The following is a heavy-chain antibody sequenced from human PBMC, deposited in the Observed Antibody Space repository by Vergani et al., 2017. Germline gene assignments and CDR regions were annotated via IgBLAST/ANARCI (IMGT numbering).Heavy chain of an antibody. CDR1: GGPISSGDYY. CDR3: ARATGGSSSWLWLDV. D-gene: IGHD6-13*01. V-gene: IGHV4-30-4*08. J-gene: IGHJ6*02. Sequence: QVQLQESGPGLVKPSQTLSLTCTVSGGPISSGDYYWSWIRQPPGKGLEWIGYIYYSGSTYYNPSLKSRVTISVDTSKNQFSLKLSSVTAADTAVYYCARATGGSSSWLWLDVWGQGTTVTVSS. CDR2: IYYSGST.